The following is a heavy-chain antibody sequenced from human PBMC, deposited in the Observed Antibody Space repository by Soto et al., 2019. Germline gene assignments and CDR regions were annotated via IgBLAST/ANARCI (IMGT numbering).Heavy chain of an antibody. J-gene: IGHJ4*02. CDR3: ARRRLRLAHFDY. D-gene: IGHD6-19*01. Sequence: SETLSLTCTVAGGSISSGGYYWSWIRQHPGKGLEWIGYIYYSGSTYYNPSLKSRVTISVDTSKNQFSLKLSSVTAADTAVYYCARRRLRLAHFDYWGQGTLVTVSS. CDR1: GGSISSGGYY. CDR2: IYYSGST. V-gene: IGHV4-31*03.